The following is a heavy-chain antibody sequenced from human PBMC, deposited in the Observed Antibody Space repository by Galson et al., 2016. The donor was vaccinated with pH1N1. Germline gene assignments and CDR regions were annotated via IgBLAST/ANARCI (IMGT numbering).Heavy chain of an antibody. D-gene: IGHD3-9*01. J-gene: IGHJ3*02. Sequence: SVKVSCKASGYTFTSNAMNWVRQAPGQGLEWMGWINTKTGNPTYAQGFTGRFVFSFDTSVNTAYLQINSLRDDDPALYYCPRETPSPSPTVLRYFDWSRGLSAFDMWGRGTLVTVSS. CDR3: PRETPSPSPTVLRYFDWSRGLSAFDM. CDR1: GYTFTSNA. CDR2: INTKTGNP. V-gene: IGHV7-4-1*02.